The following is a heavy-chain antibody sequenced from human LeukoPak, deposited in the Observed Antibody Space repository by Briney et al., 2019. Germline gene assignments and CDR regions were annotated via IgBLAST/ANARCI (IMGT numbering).Heavy chain of an antibody. CDR1: GDSISSYY. CDR2: IYYSGST. D-gene: IGHD3-16*01. Sequence: PSETLSLTCTVSGDSISSYYWTWIRQPPGKGLEWIGYIYYSGSTNYNPSLKSRVTISVDTPKNQFSLKLSSVTAADTAVYYCAREGDYVWGSSRSFDYWGQGTLVTVSS. J-gene: IGHJ4*02. V-gene: IGHV4-59*01. CDR3: AREGDYVWGSSRSFDY.